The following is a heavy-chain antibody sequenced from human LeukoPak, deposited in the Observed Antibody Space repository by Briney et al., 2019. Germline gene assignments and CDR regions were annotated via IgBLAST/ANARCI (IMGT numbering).Heavy chain of an antibody. CDR3: ARAGYSSGFDY. CDR2: ISAYNGNT. V-gene: IGHV1-18*04. CDR1: GYTFIGYS. D-gene: IGHD5-18*01. Sequence: ASVKVSCKASGYTFIGYSMHWVRQAPGQGLEWMGWISAYNGNTNYTQKLQGRVTMTTDTSTSTAYMDLGSLRSDDTAVYYCARAGYSSGFDYWGQGTLVTVS. J-gene: IGHJ4*02.